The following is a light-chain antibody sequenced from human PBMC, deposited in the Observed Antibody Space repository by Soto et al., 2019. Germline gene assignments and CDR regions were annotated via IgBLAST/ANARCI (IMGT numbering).Light chain of an antibody. Sequence: DIQMTQSPSSLSASVGDRVTITCRASQSISSYLNWYQQKPGQAPKLLIYAASSLQSGVPSRFSGSGSGTDFTLTISSLQPEDVATYYCQQSYSTPAFGPGTKVDIK. CDR2: AAS. CDR1: QSISSY. CDR3: QQSYSTPA. J-gene: IGKJ3*01. V-gene: IGKV1-39*01.